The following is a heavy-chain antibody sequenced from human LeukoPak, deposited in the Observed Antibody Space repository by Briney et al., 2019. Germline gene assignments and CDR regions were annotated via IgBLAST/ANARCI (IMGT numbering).Heavy chain of an antibody. J-gene: IGHJ4*02. Sequence: ASVKVSRKASGYTFTSYGISWVRQAPGQGLEWMGWISAYNGNTNYAQKLQGRVTMTTDTSTSTAYMELRSLRSDDTAVYYCARNRKRFWGSDRPRFDYLGQGTLVNDSS. CDR1: GYTFTSYG. D-gene: IGHD3-16*02. V-gene: IGHV1-18*01. CDR2: ISAYNGNT. CDR3: ARNRKRFWGSDRPRFDY.